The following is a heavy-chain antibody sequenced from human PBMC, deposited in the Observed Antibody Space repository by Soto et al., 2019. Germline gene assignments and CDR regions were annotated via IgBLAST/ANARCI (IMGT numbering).Heavy chain of an antibody. Sequence: SETMSLTCTFAGVSLSSGFYYLRWIRQHPGKGLEWIGYIYYSGSTYYNPSLKSRVTISVDTSKNQFSLKLSSVTAADTAVYYCARVTRRYCSGGSCYPDDAFDIWGQGTMVTVSS. CDR1: GVSLSSGFYY. V-gene: IGHV4-61*01. CDR2: IYYSGST. D-gene: IGHD2-15*01. CDR3: ARVTRRYCSGGSCYPDDAFDI. J-gene: IGHJ3*02.